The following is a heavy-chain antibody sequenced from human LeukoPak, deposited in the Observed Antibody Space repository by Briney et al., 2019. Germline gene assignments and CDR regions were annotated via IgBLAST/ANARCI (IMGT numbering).Heavy chain of an antibody. D-gene: IGHD6-6*01. V-gene: IGHV3-15*01. Sequence: KSGGSLRLSCAASGFTFSNAWMSWVRQAPGKGLEWVSRTKSKTDGGATDYAEAVKGRFTISRDDSRATLYLQMSSLKAEDTAVYYCTTERGRASSYEYYFDNWGQGTLVTVAS. J-gene: IGHJ4*02. CDR1: GFTFSNAW. CDR3: TTERGRASSYEYYFDN. CDR2: TKSKTDGGAT.